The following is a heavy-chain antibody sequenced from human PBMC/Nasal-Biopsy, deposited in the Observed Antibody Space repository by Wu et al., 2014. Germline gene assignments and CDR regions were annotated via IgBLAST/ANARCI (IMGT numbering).Heavy chain of an antibody. D-gene: IGHD1-1*01. V-gene: IGHV3-23*01. CDR3: AKDNFPNFATAFDI. J-gene: IGHJ3*02. CDR2: ISGSGGST. CDR1: GFTFSSYS. Sequence: RLSCAASGFTFSSYSMNWVRQAPGKGLEWVSYISGSGGSTYYADSVKGRFTISRDNSKNTLYLQVNSLRAEDTAIYYCAKDNFPNFATAFDIWGQGTMVTVSS.